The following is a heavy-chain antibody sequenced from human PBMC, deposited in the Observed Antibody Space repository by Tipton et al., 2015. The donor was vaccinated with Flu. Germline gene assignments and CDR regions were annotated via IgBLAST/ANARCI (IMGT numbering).Heavy chain of an antibody. V-gene: IGHV1-2*06. CDR3: ARDHGESVDGLDV. J-gene: IGHJ6*02. D-gene: IGHD4-17*01. CDR1: GFTFSTYY. CDR2: INPNTGGT. Sequence: QLVQSGAEVKKPGASVKVSCEASGFTFSTYYIHWLRQAPGHGLEWMGRINPNTGGTHFAQKFQGRVAMTSDTSSSTVYMELSRLTSDDTAVFYCARDHGESVDGLDVWGQGTTVTVS.